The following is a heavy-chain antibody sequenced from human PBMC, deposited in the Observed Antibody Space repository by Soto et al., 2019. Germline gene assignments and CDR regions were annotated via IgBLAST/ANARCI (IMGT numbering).Heavy chain of an antibody. Sequence: ASVKVSCKVSGYTLTELSMHWVRQAPGKGLEWMGGFDPEDGETIYAQKFQGRVTMTEDTSTDTAYMGLSSLRSEDTAVYYCATDAPGIAARLPYYYGTDVWGQGTTVTVSS. CDR3: ATDAPGIAARLPYYYGTDV. J-gene: IGHJ6*02. CDR2: FDPEDGET. V-gene: IGHV1-24*01. D-gene: IGHD6-6*01. CDR1: GYTLTELS.